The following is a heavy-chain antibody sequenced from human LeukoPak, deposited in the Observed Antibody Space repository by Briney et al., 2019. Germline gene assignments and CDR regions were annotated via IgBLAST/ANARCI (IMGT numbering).Heavy chain of an antibody. CDR3: AREFRTQYYFDY. CDR2: ISSSSSYI. V-gene: IGHV3-21*01. CDR1: GFTFSSYS. Sequence: GGSLRLSCAASGFTFSSYSMNWVRQAPGKGLEWVSSISSSSSYIYYADSVKGRFTISRDNAKNSLYLQMNSLRAEDTAVYYCAREFRTQYYFDYWGQGTLVTVSS. J-gene: IGHJ4*02.